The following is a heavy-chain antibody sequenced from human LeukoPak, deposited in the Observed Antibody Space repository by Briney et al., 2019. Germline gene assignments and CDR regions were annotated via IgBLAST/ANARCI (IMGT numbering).Heavy chain of an antibody. Sequence: PSETLSLTCSVSGGSISSRSYYWGWIRQPPGKGLEWIGYIYYSGSTNYNPSLKSRVTISVDTSKNQFSLKLSSVTAADTAVYYCARVISHYDFWSGYHYFDYWGQGTLVTVSS. CDR3: ARVISHYDFWSGYHYFDY. V-gene: IGHV4-61*05. D-gene: IGHD3-3*01. CDR2: IYYSGST. CDR1: GGSISSRSYY. J-gene: IGHJ4*02.